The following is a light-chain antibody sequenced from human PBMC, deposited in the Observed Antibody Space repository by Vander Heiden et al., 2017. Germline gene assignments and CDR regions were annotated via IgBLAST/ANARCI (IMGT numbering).Light chain of an antibody. V-gene: IGKV1-9*01. J-gene: IGKJ4*01. Sequence: DIQLTQSPSFLSASVGDRVTITCRASQGISSYLAWYQQKPGKAPKLLIYAASTLQRGVPSRFSGSGSGTEFTLTISSRQPEDFATYYCQQLNSYPHLTFGGGTKVEIK. CDR2: AAS. CDR3: QQLNSYPHLT. CDR1: QGISSY.